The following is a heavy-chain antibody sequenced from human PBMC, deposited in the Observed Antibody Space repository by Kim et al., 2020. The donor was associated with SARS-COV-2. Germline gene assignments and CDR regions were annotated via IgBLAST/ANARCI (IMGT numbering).Heavy chain of an antibody. Sequence: ASVKVSRKASGYTFTGYYMHWVRQAPGQGLEWMGRIDPNSGGTNYAQKFQGRVTMTGDTSISTAYMELSRLRSEDTAVYYCASGVALPYYGLDVWGQGTTVPVSS. CDR3: ASGVALPYYGLDV. D-gene: IGHD3-3*01. CDR2: IDPNSGGT. CDR1: GYTFTGYY. V-gene: IGHV1-2*06. J-gene: IGHJ6*02.